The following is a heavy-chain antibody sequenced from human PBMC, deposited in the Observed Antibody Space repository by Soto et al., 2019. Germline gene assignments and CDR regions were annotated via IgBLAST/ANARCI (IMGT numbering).Heavy chain of an antibody. CDR1: GGTFSSYR. CDR3: ARDLPSLEVRSYGMDV. CDR2: ITPVFGTP. V-gene: IGHV1-69*06. J-gene: IGHJ6*02. D-gene: IGHD3-10*01. Sequence: SVKVSCKVSGGTFSSYRFSWVRQAPGQGLEWMGGITPVFGTPDYAQKFQGRVTVTADRSTNTAYMELSRLTSEDTAVYYCARDLPSLEVRSYGMDVWGQGTTVTVS.